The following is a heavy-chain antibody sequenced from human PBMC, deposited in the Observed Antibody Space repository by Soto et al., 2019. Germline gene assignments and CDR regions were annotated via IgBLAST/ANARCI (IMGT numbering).Heavy chain of an antibody. D-gene: IGHD6-19*01. J-gene: IGHJ3*02. CDR2: IYYSGST. CDR1: GGSISSSSYY. CDR3: ARLDPKRSGWFYRGNAFDI. Sequence: SETLSLTCTVSGGSISSSSYYWGWIRQPPGKGLEWIGSIYYSGSTYYNPSLKSRVTISVDTSKNQFSLKLSSVTAADTAVYYCARLDPKRSGWFYRGNAFDIWGQGTMVTVSS. V-gene: IGHV4-39*01.